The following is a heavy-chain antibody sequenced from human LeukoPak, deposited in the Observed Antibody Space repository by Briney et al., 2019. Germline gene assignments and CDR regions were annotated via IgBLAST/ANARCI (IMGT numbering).Heavy chain of an antibody. J-gene: IGHJ3*02. CDR1: GFPFRNFA. D-gene: IGHD3-3*01. V-gene: IGHV3-23*01. Sequence: GGSLKLSCAASGFPFRNFAMNWVRQAPGKGLEWVSHLGGGGESFYTDSVKGRFTISRDNSRNTMSLQLNSLRPEDTAVYYCAKDSWAANGIFDPFDIWGQGTMVTVSS. CDR3: AKDSWAANGIFDPFDI. CDR2: LGGGGES.